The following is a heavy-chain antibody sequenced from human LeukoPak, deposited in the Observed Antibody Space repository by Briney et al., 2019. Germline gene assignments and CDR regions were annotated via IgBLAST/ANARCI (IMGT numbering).Heavy chain of an antibody. CDR1: GYTFTNYH. CDR2: INPSYGST. Sequence: ASVKVSFKASGYTFTNYHIHWVRQAPGQGLEWMGIINPSYGSTRYAQNFQGRVTMTRDTSTSTVYMDLSNLRSEDTAVYYCARDAWISSGSYHYGMDVWGQGTTVTVSS. D-gene: IGHD6-19*01. V-gene: IGHV1-46*01. CDR3: ARDAWISSGSYHYGMDV. J-gene: IGHJ6*02.